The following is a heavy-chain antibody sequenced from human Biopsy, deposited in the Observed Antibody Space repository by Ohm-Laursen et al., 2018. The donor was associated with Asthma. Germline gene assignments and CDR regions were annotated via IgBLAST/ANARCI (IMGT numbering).Heavy chain of an antibody. D-gene: IGHD4-17*01. CDR2: HDHEEGGT. V-gene: IGHV1-24*01. CDR1: GYSLTDLS. Sequence: ASVTASCTISGYSLTDLSMHWVRLAPGQGLEWMGGHDHEEGGTVNARRFQGRVTMTEDTSTDSAYMELSSLSSDDTAVYYCASDFPKDYVRYNFQFWGQGTLVTVSS. J-gene: IGHJ4*02. CDR3: ASDFPKDYVRYNFQF.